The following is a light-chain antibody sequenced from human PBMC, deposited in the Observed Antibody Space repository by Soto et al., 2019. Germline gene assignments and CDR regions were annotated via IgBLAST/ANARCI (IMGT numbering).Light chain of an antibody. CDR3: QQSYSTPYT. V-gene: IGKV1-39*01. CDR2: ATS. CDR1: QTISSF. J-gene: IGKJ2*01. Sequence: DIQMTQSPSFLSASLGDRVTITCRASQTISSFLYWYQQRPGKAPKLLIYATSNLHSGVPSRFSGAGSATDFTLTINSLQPDDFASYYCQQSYSTPYTFGQGTKL.